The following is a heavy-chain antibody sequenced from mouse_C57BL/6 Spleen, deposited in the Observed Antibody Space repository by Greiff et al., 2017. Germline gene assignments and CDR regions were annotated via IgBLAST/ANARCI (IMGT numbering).Heavy chain of an antibody. CDR3: ARESYYYGSSYYFDY. CDR2: ISDGGSYT. V-gene: IGHV5-4*01. CDR1: GFTFSSYA. Sequence: EVHLVESGGGLVKPGGSLKLSCAASGFTFSSYAMSWVRQTPEKRLEWVATISDGGSYTYYPDNVKGRFTISRDNAKNNRYLQLSHMKSEDTAMYCCARESYYYGSSYYFDYWGQGTTRTVSS. D-gene: IGHD1-1*01. J-gene: IGHJ2*01.